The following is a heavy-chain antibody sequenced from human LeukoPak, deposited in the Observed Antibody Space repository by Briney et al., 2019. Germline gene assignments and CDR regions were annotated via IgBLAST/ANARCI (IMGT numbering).Heavy chain of an antibody. CDR3: ARDHEERGPYLDL. D-gene: IGHD3-10*01. CDR1: GYPFSDYY. CDR2: IDPADGET. Sequence: ASVKVSCKASGYPFSDYYIHWLQQAPGKGLEWMGRIDPADGETTYAENFQGRVTFTADTSTSTIYMELNSLTLADRAGYFCARDHEERGPYLDLWGQGTQVIVSS. J-gene: IGHJ4*02. V-gene: IGHV1-69-2*01.